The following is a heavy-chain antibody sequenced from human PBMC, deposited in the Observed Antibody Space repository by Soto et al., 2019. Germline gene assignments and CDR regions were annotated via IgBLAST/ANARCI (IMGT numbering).Heavy chain of an antibody. Sequence: EVQLVESGGGLVQPGGSLRLSCAASGFSFSSYSMNWVRQAPGKGLEWVSYISGGDGTTYYADSVKGRFTISRDNAKKSLYLQLSSLRDVDTAVYYCARDPMSGSQKLYFDYWGQGTLVTVSS. CDR2: ISGGDGTT. V-gene: IGHV3-48*02. CDR1: GFSFSSYS. CDR3: ARDPMSGSQKLYFDY. J-gene: IGHJ4*02. D-gene: IGHD1-26*01.